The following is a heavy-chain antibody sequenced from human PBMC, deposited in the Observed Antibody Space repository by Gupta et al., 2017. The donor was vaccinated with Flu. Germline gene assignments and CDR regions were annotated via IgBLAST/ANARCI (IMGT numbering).Heavy chain of an antibody. CDR1: GFSFSSYG. CDR3: AKDQDRTWSFDS. D-gene: IGHD6-13*01. Sequence: QVQLVESGGGVVHPGGSLRLSCAAAGFSFSSYGMHWVRQTPGKRLEWVAVISNDGDSAQYADSAKGRFIISRDNSKKTVYLLMNSLGXEXTSMYYXAKDQDRTWSFDSWGQGTPVTVSS. CDR2: ISNDGDSA. V-gene: IGHV3-30*18. J-gene: IGHJ4*02.